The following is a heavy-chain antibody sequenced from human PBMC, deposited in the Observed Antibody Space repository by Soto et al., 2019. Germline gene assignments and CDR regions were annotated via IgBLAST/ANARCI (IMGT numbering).Heavy chain of an antibody. D-gene: IGHD2-15*01. Sequence: GGSLRLSCAASGFTFSSYAMSWVRQAPGKGLEWVSAISGSGGSTYYADSVKGRFTISRDNSKNTLYLQMNSLRAEDTAVYYCAKDQGYCSGGSCYGLYYFDYWGQGTLVTVSS. J-gene: IGHJ4*02. CDR1: GFTFSSYA. CDR2: ISGSGGST. CDR3: AKDQGYCSGGSCYGLYYFDY. V-gene: IGHV3-23*01.